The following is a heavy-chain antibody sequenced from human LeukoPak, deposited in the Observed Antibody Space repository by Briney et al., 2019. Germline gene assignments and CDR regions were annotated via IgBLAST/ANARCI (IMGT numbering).Heavy chain of an antibody. Sequence: AGGSLRLSCAASKFTFSSYAMSWVRQAPGKGLEWVSGISGSGGRTYYADSVKGRFTISRDNSKNTLYLQMNSLRAEDTAVYYCAKVARRTYYDFWSGYFPPHDAFDIWGQGTMVTVSS. CDR1: KFTFSSYA. V-gene: IGHV3-23*01. CDR3: AKVARRTYYDFWSGYFPPHDAFDI. D-gene: IGHD3-3*01. J-gene: IGHJ3*02. CDR2: ISGSGGRT.